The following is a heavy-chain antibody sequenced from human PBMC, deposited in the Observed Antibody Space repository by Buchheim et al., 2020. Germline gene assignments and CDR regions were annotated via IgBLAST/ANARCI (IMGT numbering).Heavy chain of an antibody. D-gene: IGHD4-17*01. CDR3: AKDGTTVTTGLFDY. CDR1: GFTFSSYG. J-gene: IGHJ4*02. CDR2: ISYDGSNK. V-gene: IGHV3-30*18. Sequence: QVQLVESGGGVVQPGRSLRLSCAASGFTFSSYGMHWVRQAPGKGLEWVAVISYDGSNKYYADSVKGRFTISRDNSTNTLYLQMNSLRAEDTAVYYCAKDGTTVTTGLFDYWGQGTL.